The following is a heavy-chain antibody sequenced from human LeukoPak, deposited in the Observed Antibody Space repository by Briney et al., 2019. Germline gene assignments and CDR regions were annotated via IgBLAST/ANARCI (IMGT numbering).Heavy chain of an antibody. CDR1: GFSVSRNY. CDR3: ARDVRYYFDY. Sequence: GGSLRLSCAASGFSVSRNYMTWVRQAPGEGLEWVSLIYSGGSTSYADSVKGRFTISRDNSKNTLYLQMNSLRDEDTAVYYCARDVRYYFDYWGQGTLVTVSS. V-gene: IGHV3-66*01. J-gene: IGHJ4*02. CDR2: IYSGGST.